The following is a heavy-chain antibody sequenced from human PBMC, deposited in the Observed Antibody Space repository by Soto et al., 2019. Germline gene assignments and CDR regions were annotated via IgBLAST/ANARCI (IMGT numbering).Heavy chain of an antibody. CDR3: ARDEVIVVVPAANIHYYYYGMDV. CDR1: GFTFSSYS. Sequence: PGGSLRLSCAASGFTFSSYSMNWVRQAPGKGLEWVSSISSSSSYIYYVDSVKGRFTISRDNAKNSLYLQMNSLRAEDTAVYYCARDEVIVVVPAANIHYYYYGMDVWGQGTTVTVSS. J-gene: IGHJ6*02. CDR2: ISSSSSYI. V-gene: IGHV3-21*01. D-gene: IGHD2-2*01.